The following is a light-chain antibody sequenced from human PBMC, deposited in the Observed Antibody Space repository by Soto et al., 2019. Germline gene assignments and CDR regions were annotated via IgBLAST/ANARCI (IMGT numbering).Light chain of an antibody. V-gene: IGLV2-14*01. CDR2: EVN. CDR1: SSDVGGYNY. J-gene: IGLJ3*02. Sequence: QSVLTQPASVSGSPGQSITISCTGTSSDVGGYNYVSWYQHHPGKAPKLMIYEVNHRPSGVSDRFSASKSGNTASLTISGLQAEDEADYYCSSYTSSTTWVFGGGTKVTVL. CDR3: SSYTSSTTWV.